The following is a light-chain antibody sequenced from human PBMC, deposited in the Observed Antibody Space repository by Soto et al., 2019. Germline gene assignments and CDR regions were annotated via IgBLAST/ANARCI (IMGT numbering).Light chain of an antibody. J-gene: IGKJ3*01. V-gene: IGKV3-20*01. CDR3: QQYGSSRFT. CDR1: QSVSSGY. CDR2: GAS. Sequence: EIVLTQSPGTLSLSPGERATLSCRASQSVSSGYLAWYQQKPGQAPRLLIYGASSRATGIPDKFSGSGSGTDFTLTISRLEPEDFAVYYCQQYGSSRFTFGPGTKVDMK.